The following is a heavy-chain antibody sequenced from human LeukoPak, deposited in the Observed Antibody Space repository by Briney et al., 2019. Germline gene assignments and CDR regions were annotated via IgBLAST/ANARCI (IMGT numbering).Heavy chain of an antibody. Sequence: SETLSLTCTVSGGSVSSSGSYRSWIRQPPGKGLEWFAYIYYSGSTTYNPSLKSRVVISVDTSKNQFSLRLSSVTAADTAVYYCAKYWVTTPVYWGQGTLVTVSS. CDR1: GGSVSSSGSY. D-gene: IGHD4-17*01. CDR3: AKYWVTTPVY. CDR2: IYYSGST. J-gene: IGHJ4*02. V-gene: IGHV4-61*08.